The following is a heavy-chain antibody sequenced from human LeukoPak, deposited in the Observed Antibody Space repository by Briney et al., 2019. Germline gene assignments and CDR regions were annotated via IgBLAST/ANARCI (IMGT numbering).Heavy chain of an antibody. J-gene: IGHJ4*02. CDR3: ARDRARGIAARQVDY. D-gene: IGHD6-6*01. Sequence: ASVKVSCKASGYTFTSYGISWVRQAPGQGLEWMGWISAYNGNTNYAQKLQGRVTMTTDTSTSTAYMELRSLRSDDTAVYYYARDRARGIAARQVDYWGQGTLVTVSS. CDR1: GYTFTSYG. V-gene: IGHV1-18*01. CDR2: ISAYNGNT.